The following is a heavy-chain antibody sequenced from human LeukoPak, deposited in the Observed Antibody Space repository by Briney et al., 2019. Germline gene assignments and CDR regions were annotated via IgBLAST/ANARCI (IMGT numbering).Heavy chain of an antibody. CDR1: GGSISTYY. D-gene: IGHD1-26*01. V-gene: IGHV4-59*01. J-gene: IGHJ3*02. Sequence: SETLSLTCTVSGGSISTYYWSWIRQPPGKGLEWIAYIDYSASTNYNPSLKSRVTISVDASKNQFSLKLNSVTAADTAVYYCARDSRRELLHAFDIWGQGTMVTVSS. CDR2: IDYSAST. CDR3: ARDSRRELLHAFDI.